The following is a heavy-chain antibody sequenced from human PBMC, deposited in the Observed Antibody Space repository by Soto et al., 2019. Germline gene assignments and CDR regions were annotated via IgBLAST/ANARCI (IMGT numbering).Heavy chain of an antibody. J-gene: IGHJ6*02. CDR1: GFTFSSYG. D-gene: IGHD6-13*01. V-gene: IGHV3-33*01. CDR2: IWYDGSNK. Sequence: QVQLVESGGGVVQPGRSLRLSCAASGFTFSSYGMHWVRQAPGKGLEWVAVIWYDGSNKYYADSVKGRFTISRDNSKNTLYLQMNSLRAEDTAVYYCARDWGIAAAGTWDYYGMDVWGQGTTVTVSS. CDR3: ARDWGIAAAGTWDYYGMDV.